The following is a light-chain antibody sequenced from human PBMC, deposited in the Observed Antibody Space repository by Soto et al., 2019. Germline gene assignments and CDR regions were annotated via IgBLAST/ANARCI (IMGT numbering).Light chain of an antibody. CDR1: SSDVGRYNL. CDR2: EGN. Sequence: QSALTQPACVSGSPGQSITISCTGTSSDVGRYNLVSWYQQHPGKAPKLITYEGNKRPSGVSNRFSGSKSGNTASLTISGLQAEDEADYYCCSYAGSRVIFGGGTKLTVL. CDR3: CSYAGSRVI. V-gene: IGLV2-23*01. J-gene: IGLJ2*01.